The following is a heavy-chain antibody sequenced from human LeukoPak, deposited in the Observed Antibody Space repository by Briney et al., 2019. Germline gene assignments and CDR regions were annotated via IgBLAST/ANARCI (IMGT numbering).Heavy chain of an antibody. CDR3: ARGPGGLRTPYYYFTD. V-gene: IGHV3-21*01. CDR1: GFTFSDDF. J-gene: IGHJ4*02. Sequence: RPGGSLRLSCAASGFTFSDDFMNWVRQVPGKGLQWVSSISSFSNHIYYADSVKGRFTIFRDNAKNSLYLQMNSLEAEDTAVYYCARGPGGLRTPYYYFTDWGQGTLVTVSS. D-gene: IGHD2-21*01. CDR2: ISSFSNHI.